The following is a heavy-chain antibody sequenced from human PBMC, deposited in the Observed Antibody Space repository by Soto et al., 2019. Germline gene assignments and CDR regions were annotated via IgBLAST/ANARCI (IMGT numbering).Heavy chain of an antibody. CDR3: GRRRSGPTFFDY. Sequence: ASVKVSCKASGYTFTSYYMHWVRQAPGQGLEWMGIINPSGGSTSYAQKFQGRVTMTRDTSTDTVYMELSSLRSEDTAVYYCGRRRSGPTFFDYWGQGTLVTVSS. CDR2: INPSGGST. D-gene: IGHD3-10*01. V-gene: IGHV1-46*01. CDR1: GYTFTSYY. J-gene: IGHJ4*02.